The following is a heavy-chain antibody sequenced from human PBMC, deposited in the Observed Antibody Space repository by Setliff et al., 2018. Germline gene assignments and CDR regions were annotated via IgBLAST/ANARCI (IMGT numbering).Heavy chain of an antibody. J-gene: IGHJ5*02. CDR3: VRSGKFGMRFWFDQ. CDR2: TIPIFGTT. V-gene: IGHV1-69*05. CDR1: GATFSSYG. D-gene: IGHD1-26*01. Sequence: SVKVSCKASGATFSSYGISWVRQAPGQGLEWMAGTIPIFGTTEYAQKFQGRLTIITDESTNTAFMQLSSLTSDDTAFYYCVRSGKFGMRFWFDQWGQGTLVTVSS.